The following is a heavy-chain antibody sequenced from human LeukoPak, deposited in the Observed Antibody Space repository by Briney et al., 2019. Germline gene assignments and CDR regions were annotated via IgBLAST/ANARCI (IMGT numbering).Heavy chain of an antibody. V-gene: IGHV4-38-2*02. J-gene: IGHJ3*02. CDR2: IYHSGST. CDR3: ARDCSSTRCLGAIDI. Sequence: SETLSLTCTVSGYSISSGYYWGWIRQPPGKGLEWIGSIYHSGSTYYNPSLKSRVTISVDTSKNQFSLKLSSVTAADTAVYYCARDCSSTRCLGAIDIWGQGTMVTVSS. D-gene: IGHD2-2*01. CDR1: GYSISSGYY.